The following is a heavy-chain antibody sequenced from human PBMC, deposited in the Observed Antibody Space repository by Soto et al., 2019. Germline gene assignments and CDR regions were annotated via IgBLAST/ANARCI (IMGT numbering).Heavy chain of an antibody. D-gene: IGHD6-13*01. V-gene: IGHV4-4*02. J-gene: IGHJ4*02. CDR3: ARSPSIAAAGKHDY. CDR2: IYHSGST. CDR1: GGSISSSNW. Sequence: PSETLSLTCAVSGGSISSSNWWSWVRQPPGKGLEWIGEIYHSGSTNYNPSLKSRVTISVDKSKNQFSLKLSSVTAADTAVYYCARSPSIAAAGKHDYWGQGTLVTVSS.